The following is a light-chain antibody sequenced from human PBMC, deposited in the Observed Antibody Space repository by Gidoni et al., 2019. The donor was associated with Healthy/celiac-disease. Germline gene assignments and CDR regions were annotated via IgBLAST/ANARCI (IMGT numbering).Light chain of an antibody. CDR1: SGSIASNY. CDR2: DDN. Sequence: NFMLTQTHSVSEAPGKTVPISCTRSSGSIASNYVQWYQQRPGIAPTTVIYDDNQRPSGVPVRFSGSIDSSSTSASLPFSGLKPEDEAVYYCQSYDSSNRGVVFGGGTKLTVL. CDR3: QSYDSSNRGVV. J-gene: IGLJ2*01. V-gene: IGLV6-57*04.